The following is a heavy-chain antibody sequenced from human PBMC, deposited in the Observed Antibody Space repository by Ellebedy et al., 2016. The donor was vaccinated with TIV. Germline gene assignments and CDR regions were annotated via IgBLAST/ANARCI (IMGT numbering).Heavy chain of an antibody. D-gene: IGHD2-8*01. J-gene: IGHJ6*02. V-gene: IGHV3-30*03. Sequence: PGGSLRLSCAASGFTFSSYGMHWVRQAPGKGLEWVAVISYDGSNKYYADPVKGRFTISRDNSKNTLYLQMNSLRAEDTAVYYCARDRNLVWHPDYYYNGMDVWGQGTTVTVSS. CDR2: ISYDGSNK. CDR3: ARDRNLVWHPDYYYNGMDV. CDR1: GFTFSSYG.